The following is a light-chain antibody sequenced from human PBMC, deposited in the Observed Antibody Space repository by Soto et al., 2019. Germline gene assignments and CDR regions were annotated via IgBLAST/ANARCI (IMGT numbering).Light chain of an antibody. CDR2: DAS. CDR1: QDISNY. CDR3: QQYDNLS. Sequence: DIQMTQSPSSLSASVGDRVTITCQASQDISNYLNWYQQKPGKAPKLLIYDASNLETGVPSSFSGSGSGTDFTFPISSLRPEDIATYYCQQYDNLSFGGGAKVEIK. V-gene: IGKV1-33*01. J-gene: IGKJ4*01.